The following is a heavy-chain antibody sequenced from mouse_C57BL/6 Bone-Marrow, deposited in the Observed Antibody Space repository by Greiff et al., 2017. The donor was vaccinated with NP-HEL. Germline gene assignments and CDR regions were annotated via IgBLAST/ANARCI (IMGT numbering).Heavy chain of an antibody. CDR1: GFSLTSYG. J-gene: IGHJ3*01. CDR2: IWSGGST. Sequence: VQVVESGPGLVQPSQSLSITCTVSGFSLTSYGVHWVRQSPGKGLEWLGVIWSGGSTDYNAAFISRLSISKDNSKSQVFFKMNSLQADDTARYYCARWGTTVVAGWGQGTLVTVSA. CDR3: ARWGTTVVAG. V-gene: IGHV2-2*01. D-gene: IGHD1-1*01.